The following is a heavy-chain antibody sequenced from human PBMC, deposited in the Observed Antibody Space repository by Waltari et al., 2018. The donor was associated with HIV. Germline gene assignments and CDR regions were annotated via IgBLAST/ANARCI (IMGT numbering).Heavy chain of an antibody. V-gene: IGHV3-7*01. CDR3: ATTHGSGAYDNDFDY. CDR2: INQAGTER. J-gene: IGHJ4*02. Sequence: EVKLEESGGGWVQPGGSLTLTCEASGFTFSFYWLSWVRQAPGKGLEWVANINQAGTERHEVDSVRGRFTISRDNGKTSLFLQMNSLSVEDTAVYYCATTHGSGAYDNDFDYWGQGTLV. D-gene: IGHD3-10*01. CDR1: GFTFSFYW.